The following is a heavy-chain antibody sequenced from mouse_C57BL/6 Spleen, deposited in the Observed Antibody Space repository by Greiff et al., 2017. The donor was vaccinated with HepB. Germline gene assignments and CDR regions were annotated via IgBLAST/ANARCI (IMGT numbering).Heavy chain of an antibody. D-gene: IGHD2-3*01. Sequence: QVQLKQSGAELARPGASVKLSCKASGYTFTSYGISWVKQRTGQGLEWIGEIYPRSGNTYYNEKFKGKATLTADKSSSTAYMELRSLTSEDSAVYFCAREVYDGYLGDWGQGTTLTVSS. CDR1: GYTFTSYG. J-gene: IGHJ2*01. CDR3: AREVYDGYLGD. V-gene: IGHV1-81*01. CDR2: IYPRSGNT.